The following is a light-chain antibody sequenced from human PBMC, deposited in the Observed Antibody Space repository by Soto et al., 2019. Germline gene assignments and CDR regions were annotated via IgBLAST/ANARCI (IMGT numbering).Light chain of an antibody. CDR1: QSISNF. J-gene: IGKJ1*01. Sequence: DIQMTQSPSSLSASVGDRITITCRASQSISNFLNWSQQKPGKAPKLLIYAASSLRSGVPSRFSGSGSGTDFTLTISSLQPEDFATYYCHQSYGVPRTFGQGTKVEIK. CDR3: HQSYGVPRT. V-gene: IGKV1-39*01. CDR2: AAS.